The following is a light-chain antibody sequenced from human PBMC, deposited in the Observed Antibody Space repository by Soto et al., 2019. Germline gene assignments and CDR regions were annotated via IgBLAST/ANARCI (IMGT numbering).Light chain of an antibody. Sequence: DIQMTQSPSTLSGSVGDRVTITCRASQTSSSWLAWYQQKPGKAPKLLIYKASTLKSGLPSRFSGSGSGTEFTLTISSLQTDDFATYYCQHDNSYSEAFGQGTKVELK. CDR1: QTSSSW. CDR2: KAS. CDR3: QHDNSYSEA. J-gene: IGKJ1*01. V-gene: IGKV1-5*03.